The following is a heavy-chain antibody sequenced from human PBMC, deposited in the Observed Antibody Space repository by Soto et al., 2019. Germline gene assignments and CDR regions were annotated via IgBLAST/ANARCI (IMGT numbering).Heavy chain of an antibody. J-gene: IGHJ5*02. CDR3: ARAGDSETSQPNWLDP. CDR2: IYHSGST. CDR1: GGSISSGYYS. V-gene: IGHV4-30-2*01. D-gene: IGHD4-17*01. Sequence: SETLSLTCAVSGGSISSGYYSWSWIRQPPGKGLEWIGYIYHSGSTYYNPSLKSRVTISVDRSKNQFSLKLSSVTAADTAVYYCARAGDSETSQPNWLDPWGQGTLVTVSS.